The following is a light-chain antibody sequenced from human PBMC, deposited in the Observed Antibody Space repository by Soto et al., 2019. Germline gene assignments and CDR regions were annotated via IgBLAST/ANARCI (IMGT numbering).Light chain of an antibody. CDR1: HSVSSY. V-gene: IGKV3-20*01. J-gene: IGKJ1*01. CDR3: QPYGG. CDR2: SAS. Sequence: EIVLTRSPATLSLSPGERSTLSCRASHSVSSYLAWYQQKPGQAPRLLIYSASSRATGIPDRFSGSGSGPDFTLTISRLEPEDFAVYYCQPYGGFGQGTKVDIK.